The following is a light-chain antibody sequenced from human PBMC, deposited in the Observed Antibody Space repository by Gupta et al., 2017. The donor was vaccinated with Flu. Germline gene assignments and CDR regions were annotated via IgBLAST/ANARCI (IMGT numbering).Light chain of an antibody. Sequence: DIVMTQAPLSSPVTLGQPASISCRSSQSLVHRDGNTYLSWLQQRPGQPPRLLIYKISNRCSGVPDRFSGSGAGTDFTLKISRVEAEDVAIYYCRQSKQYPQTFGQGTKVEIK. CDR3: RQSKQYPQT. V-gene: IGKV2-24*01. J-gene: IGKJ1*01. CDR1: QSLVHRDGNTY. CDR2: KIS.